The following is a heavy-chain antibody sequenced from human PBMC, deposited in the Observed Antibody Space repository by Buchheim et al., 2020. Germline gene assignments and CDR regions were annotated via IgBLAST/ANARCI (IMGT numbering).Heavy chain of an antibody. CDR1: GYTFSTFY. Sequence: QVQLVQSGAEVKKPGASVKVSCRASGYTFSTFYVQWVRQAPGQGLEWLGVVHPGEGGTTYAHKFQGRVTMTWDTSTNTVYMELSSLRSEDTALYYCARGDIDSWGQGTL. J-gene: IGHJ4*02. D-gene: IGHD2-15*01. CDR3: ARGDIDS. CDR2: VHPGEGGT. V-gene: IGHV1-46*03.